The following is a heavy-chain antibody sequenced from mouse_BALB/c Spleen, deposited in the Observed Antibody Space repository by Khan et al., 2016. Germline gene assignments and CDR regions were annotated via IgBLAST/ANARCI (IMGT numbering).Heavy chain of an antibody. Sequence: EVKLLESGGGLVQPGGSLKLSCAASGFDFSRYWMSWVRQAPGKGLEWIGEINPDSSTINYTPSLKDKFIISRDNAKNTLYLQMSKVRSEDAALYYSGRLYYYGCVDYWGQGTTLTVSS. CDR2: INPDSSTI. J-gene: IGHJ2*01. V-gene: IGHV4-1*02. D-gene: IGHD1-1*01. CDR3: GRLYYYGCVDY. CDR1: GFDFSRYW.